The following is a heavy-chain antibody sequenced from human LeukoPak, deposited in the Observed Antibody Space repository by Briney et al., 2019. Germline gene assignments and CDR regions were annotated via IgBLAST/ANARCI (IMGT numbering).Heavy chain of an antibody. J-gene: IGHJ4*02. CDR2: IYYSGST. V-gene: IGHV4-31*03. CDR1: GGSIRSDGYY. Sequence: PSQTLSLTCTVSGGSIRSDGYYWSWIRQHPEKGLEWIGYIYYSGSTYYNPSLKSRVTISVDTSKNQFSLKLSSVTAADTAVYYCARTHYYESSGYYGFEYWGQGTLVTVSS. D-gene: IGHD3-22*01. CDR3: ARTHYYESSGYYGFEY.